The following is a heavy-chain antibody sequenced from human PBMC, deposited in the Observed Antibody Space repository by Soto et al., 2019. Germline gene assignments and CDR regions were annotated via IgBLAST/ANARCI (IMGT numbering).Heavy chain of an antibody. Sequence: EVQLVESGGGLVKPGGSLRLSCAASGFTFSSYSMNWVRQAPGKGLEWVSSISSSSSYIYYADSVKGRFTISRDNAKNSLYLQMNSLRAEDTAVYYCARDSSGWYSTPDIWGQGTMVTVSS. CDR2: ISSSSSYI. CDR1: GFTFSSYS. V-gene: IGHV3-21*01. D-gene: IGHD6-19*01. CDR3: ARDSSGWYSTPDI. J-gene: IGHJ3*02.